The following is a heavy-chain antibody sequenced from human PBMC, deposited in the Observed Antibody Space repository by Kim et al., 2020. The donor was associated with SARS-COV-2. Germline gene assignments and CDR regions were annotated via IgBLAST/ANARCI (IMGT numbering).Heavy chain of an antibody. CDR1: GFTFGDYA. D-gene: IGHD5-12*01. CDR2: IRSKAYGGTT. Sequence: GGSLRLSCTASGFTFGDYAMSWFRQAPGKGLEWVVFIRSKAYGGTTEYAASVKGRFTISRDDSKSIAYLQMNSLKTEDTAVYYCTRADGYSGYDSAGGSAAPTLGTNFDYWGQGTLVTVSS. V-gene: IGHV3-49*03. J-gene: IGHJ4*02. CDR3: TRADGYSGYDSAGGSAAPTLGTNFDY.